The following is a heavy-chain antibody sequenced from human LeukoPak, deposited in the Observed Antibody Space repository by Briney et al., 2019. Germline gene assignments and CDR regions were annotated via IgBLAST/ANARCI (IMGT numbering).Heavy chain of an antibody. Sequence: SVKVSCKASGGTFSSYAISWVRQAPGQGLEWMGGIIPIFGTANYAQKFQGRVTITADESTSTAYMELSSLRSEDTPVYYCASGPEYYYDSHWGQGTLVTVSS. J-gene: IGHJ4*02. CDR1: GGTFSSYA. CDR2: IIPIFGTA. D-gene: IGHD3-22*01. CDR3: ASGPEYYYDSH. V-gene: IGHV1-69*13.